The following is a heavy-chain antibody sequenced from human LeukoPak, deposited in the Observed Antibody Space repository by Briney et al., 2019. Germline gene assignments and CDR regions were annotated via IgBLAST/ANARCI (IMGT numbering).Heavy chain of an antibody. J-gene: IGHJ4*02. CDR1: GGSISSYY. Sequence: SETLSLTCTVSGGSISSYYWSWIRQPPGKGLEWIGYIYYSGSTNYNPSLKSRVTISVDTSKNQFSLKLSSVTAADTAVYYCARHSLTLGVFSWGQGTLVTVSS. CDR2: IYYSGST. CDR3: ARHSLTLGVFS. D-gene: IGHD3-10*01. V-gene: IGHV4-59*08.